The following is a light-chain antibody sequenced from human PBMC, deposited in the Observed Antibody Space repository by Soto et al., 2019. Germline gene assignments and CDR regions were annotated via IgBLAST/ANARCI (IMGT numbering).Light chain of an antibody. J-gene: IGKJ1*01. CDR2: WAS. V-gene: IGKV4-1*01. CDR1: QSVLYSSNNKNY. CDR3: QQYYSPLRT. Sequence: DIVMTQSPDSLAVSLGERATINCKSSQSVLYSSNNKNYLAWYQQKPGQPPKLLIYWASTRESGVPDRFSGSGYGTDFTLTISSLQAEDVAVYDCQQYYSPLRTFGQGTKVEI.